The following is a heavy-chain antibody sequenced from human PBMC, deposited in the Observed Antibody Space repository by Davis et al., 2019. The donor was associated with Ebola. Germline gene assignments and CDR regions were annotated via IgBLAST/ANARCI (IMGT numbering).Heavy chain of an antibody. V-gene: IGHV4-59*01. Sequence: SETLSLTCAVYGGSFSGYYWSWIRQPPGKGLEWIGYIYYSGSSNYNPSLKSRVTISVDTSKNQFSLKLSSVTAADTAVYYCARDTPMRGVDIWGQGTMVTVSS. CDR2: IYYSGSS. CDR3: ARDTPMRGVDI. D-gene: IGHD5-18*01. CDR1: GGSFSGYY. J-gene: IGHJ3*02.